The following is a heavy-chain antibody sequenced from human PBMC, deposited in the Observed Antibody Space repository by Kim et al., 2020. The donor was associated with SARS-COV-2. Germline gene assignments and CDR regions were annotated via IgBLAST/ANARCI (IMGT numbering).Heavy chain of an antibody. J-gene: IGHJ4*02. CDR3: AKDIVGATKVFEY. V-gene: IGHV3-23*01. Sequence: YVRAVKAPFTIARDNAKHTPYPQLNSRRAEDTAVYYCAKDIVGATKVFEYWGQGTLVTVSS. D-gene: IGHD1-26*01.